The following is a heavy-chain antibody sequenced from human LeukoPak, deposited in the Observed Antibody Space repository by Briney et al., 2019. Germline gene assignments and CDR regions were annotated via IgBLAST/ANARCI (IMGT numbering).Heavy chain of an antibody. J-gene: IGHJ4*02. CDR3: ARIPVVVVPAQLGY. V-gene: IGHV4-39*01. D-gene: IGHD2-15*01. CDR1: GDSISSSTYY. CDR2: LYSSGST. Sequence: PSETLSLTCTVSGDSISSSTYYWGWIRQPPGKGLEWIGSLYSSGSTYYNPSLKSRVTISVDTSNNQFSLKLSSVTAADTAIYYCARIPVVVVPAQLGYWGQGILVTVSS.